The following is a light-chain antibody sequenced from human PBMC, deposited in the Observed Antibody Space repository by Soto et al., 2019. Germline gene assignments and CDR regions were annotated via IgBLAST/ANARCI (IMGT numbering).Light chain of an antibody. CDR2: DAS. CDR1: QSISSW. Sequence: DIQMTQSPSTLSASVGDRVTITCRASQSISSWLAWYQQKLGRAPRLLIHDASSLESGVPSRFSGSGYGTEFTLTISSLQPEDFATYYCQQSYSTPCTFGQGTKVDIK. CDR3: QQSYSTPCT. J-gene: IGKJ2*01. V-gene: IGKV1-5*01.